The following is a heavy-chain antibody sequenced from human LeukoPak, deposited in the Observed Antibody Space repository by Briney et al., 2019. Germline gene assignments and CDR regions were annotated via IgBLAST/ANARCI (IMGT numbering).Heavy chain of an antibody. Sequence: ASVKVSXKASGYTFTSYDINWVRQATGQGLEWMGWMNPNSGNTGYAQKFQGRVTITRNTSISTAYMELSSLRSEDTAVYYCARAGYCSSTSCRSWFDPWGQGTLITVSS. CDR1: GYTFTSYD. V-gene: IGHV1-8*03. CDR2: MNPNSGNT. J-gene: IGHJ5*02. D-gene: IGHD2-2*03. CDR3: ARAGYCSSTSCRSWFDP.